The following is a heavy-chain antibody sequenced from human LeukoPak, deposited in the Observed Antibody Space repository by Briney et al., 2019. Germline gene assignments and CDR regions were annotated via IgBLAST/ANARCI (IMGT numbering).Heavy chain of an antibody. CDR2: IFPGDSDT. V-gene: IGHV5-51*01. J-gene: IGHJ6*02. CDR1: GYSFTNNW. Sequence: GESLKISCKGSGYSFTNNWIAWARQMPGKGLEWMGVIFPGDSDTRYSPSFQGQVTISADKSISTAYLQWSSLKSSDTAMYYCARSPQGTYGMDVWGQGTTVTVSS. CDR3: ARSPQGTYGMDV.